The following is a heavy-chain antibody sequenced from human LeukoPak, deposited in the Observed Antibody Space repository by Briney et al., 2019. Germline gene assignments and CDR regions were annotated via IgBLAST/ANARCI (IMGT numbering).Heavy chain of an antibody. J-gene: IGHJ6*03. CDR1: GYTFTSYG. CDR3: ARDGNYYYDSSGYYYYMDV. CDR2: INPNSGGT. V-gene: IGHV1-2*02. D-gene: IGHD3-22*01. Sequence: GASVTVSCKASGYTFTSYGISWVRQAPGQGLEWMGWINPNSGGTNYAQKFQGRVTMTRDTSISTAYMELSRLRSDDTAVYYCARDGNYYYDSSGYYYYMDVWGKGTTVTVSS.